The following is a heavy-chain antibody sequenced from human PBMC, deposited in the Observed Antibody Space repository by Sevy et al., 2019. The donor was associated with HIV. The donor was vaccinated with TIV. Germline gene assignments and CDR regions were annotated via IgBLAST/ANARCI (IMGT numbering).Heavy chain of an antibody. V-gene: IGHV1-18*01. CDR2: ISAYNGNT. Sequence: ASVKLSCKASGYTFTSYGISWVRQAPGQGLEWMGWISAYNGNTNYAQKLQGRVTMTTDTSTSTAYMELRSLRSDDTAVYYCARTYYDSSGYYYVDYYYGMDVWGQGTTVTVSS. D-gene: IGHD3-22*01. J-gene: IGHJ6*02. CDR1: GYTFTSYG. CDR3: ARTYYDSSGYYYVDYYYGMDV.